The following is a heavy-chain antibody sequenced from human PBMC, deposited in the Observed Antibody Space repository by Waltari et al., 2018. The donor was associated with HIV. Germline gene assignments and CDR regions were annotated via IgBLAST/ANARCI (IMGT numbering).Heavy chain of an antibody. CDR1: GFTFSRYA. Sequence: EVQLLESGGGLVQPGGSLRLSCAASGFTFSRYAMTWVRKAPGKGLEWVSAISDSGGSTYYADAVKGRFTISRDNSKNTLYLQMKSLRTEDTAVFYCAKGDSQDYYYYGMDVWGQGTTVTVSS. D-gene: IGHD4-4*01. V-gene: IGHV3-23*01. J-gene: IGHJ6*02. CDR2: ISDSGGST. CDR3: AKGDSQDYYYYGMDV.